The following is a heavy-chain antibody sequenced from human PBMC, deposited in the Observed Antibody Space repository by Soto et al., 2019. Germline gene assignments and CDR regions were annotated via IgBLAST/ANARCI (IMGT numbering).Heavy chain of an antibody. V-gene: IGHV4-30-4*01. CDR3: ARDLDGLHDDTSGPCPRPG. D-gene: IGHD3-22*01. CDR1: GGSISSDDYY. CDR2: IHSSGSI. Sequence: SETLSLTCTVSGGSISSDDYYWSWIRQAPGRGLEWIGYIHSSGSIYYNPSLKSRATMSIDTAGKQFSLKVSSVTVADTGVYYCARDLDGLHDDTSGPCPRPGWGQGTMVTVSS. J-gene: IGHJ1*01.